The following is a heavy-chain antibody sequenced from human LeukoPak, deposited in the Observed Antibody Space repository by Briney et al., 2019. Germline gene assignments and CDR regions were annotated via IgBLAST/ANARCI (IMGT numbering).Heavy chain of an antibody. CDR2: ISGSGGST. Sequence: SGGSLRLSCAASGFTFSNYAMSWVRQAPGKRLEWVSSISGSGGSTYYADSVKGRFTISRDNSKNTLYLQMNSLRAEDTAVYYCAKGGYSSSSAYYYFYMDVWGKGTTVTVSS. CDR1: GFTFSNYA. V-gene: IGHV3-23*01. J-gene: IGHJ6*03. D-gene: IGHD6-6*01. CDR3: AKGGYSSSSAYYYFYMDV.